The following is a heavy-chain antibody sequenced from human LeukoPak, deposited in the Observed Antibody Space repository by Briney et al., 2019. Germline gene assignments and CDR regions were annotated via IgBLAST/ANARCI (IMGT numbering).Heavy chain of an antibody. CDR1: GFTFSSYA. Sequence: GGSLRLSCAASGFTFSSYAISWVRQAPGKGLEWVSAVSGRGDSTYYADSVKGRFTISRDNSKNTLYLQMNSLRAEDTAVYYCAKGGVAGTGYFDYWGQGTLVTVSS. CDR2: VSGRGDST. J-gene: IGHJ4*02. CDR3: AKGGVAGTGYFDY. V-gene: IGHV3-23*01. D-gene: IGHD6-19*01.